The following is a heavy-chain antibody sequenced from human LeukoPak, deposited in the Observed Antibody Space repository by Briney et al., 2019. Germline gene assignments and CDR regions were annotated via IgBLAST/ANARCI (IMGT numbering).Heavy chain of an antibody. J-gene: IGHJ2*01. Sequence: GGSLRLSCAASGFTFSIYGMSWVRQAPGGGLEWVSAMSGRGGSTYYADSVKGRFTISRDNSKNTLYLQMNSLRAEDTVVYYCAKDGYYDSSAYYYVRYFDLWGRGTLVTVSS. CDR3: AKDGYYDSSAYYYVRYFDL. D-gene: IGHD3-22*01. CDR2: MSGRGGST. CDR1: GFTFSIYG. V-gene: IGHV3-23*01.